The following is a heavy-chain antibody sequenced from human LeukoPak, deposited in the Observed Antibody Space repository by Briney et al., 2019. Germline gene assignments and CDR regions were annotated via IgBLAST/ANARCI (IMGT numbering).Heavy chain of an antibody. CDR3: ARVGGSWHSSSWYAGSYYYMDV. V-gene: IGHV4-38-2*02. CDR2: IGHSGST. J-gene: IGHJ6*03. D-gene: IGHD6-13*01. Sequence: KSSETLSLTCTASGYSISSGYYRGWIRQSPGKGLEWTGIIGHSGSTYYNPSLKGRITISVDTSKNQFSLKLSSVTAADTGVYYCARVGGSWHSSSWYAGSYYYMDVWGKGTTVTISS. CDR1: GYSISSGYY.